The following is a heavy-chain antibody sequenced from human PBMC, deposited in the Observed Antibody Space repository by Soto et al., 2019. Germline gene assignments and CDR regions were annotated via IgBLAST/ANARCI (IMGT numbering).Heavy chain of an antibody. CDR3: ARVPDY. Sequence: PSETLSLTCAVYGGSFSGYYWSWIRQPPWKGLEWIGEINHSGSTNYNPSLKSRVTISVDRSKNQLSLKLSSVTAADTAVYYCARVPDYWGQGTLVIVSS. V-gene: IGHV4-34*01. CDR2: INHSGST. J-gene: IGHJ4*02. CDR1: GGSFSGYY.